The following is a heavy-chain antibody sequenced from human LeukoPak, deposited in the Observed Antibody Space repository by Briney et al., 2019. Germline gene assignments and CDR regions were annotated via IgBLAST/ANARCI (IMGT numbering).Heavy chain of an antibody. V-gene: IGHV3-33*01. CDR2: IGYDASNT. D-gene: IGHD3-22*01. Sequence: GGSLRLSCAASGFTFSSYGMHWVRQAPGKGLEWVAGIGYDASNTYYADSVKGRFASSRDNSKNTLYTQLNSLRAVDTAVNYFAREGNYYDSSGDYTGYFDYWGQGTLVTVSS. CDR1: GFTFSSYG. CDR3: AREGNYYDSSGDYTGYFDY. J-gene: IGHJ4*02.